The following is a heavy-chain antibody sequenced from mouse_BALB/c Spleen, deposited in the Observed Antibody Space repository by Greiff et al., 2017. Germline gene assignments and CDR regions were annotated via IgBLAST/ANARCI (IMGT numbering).Heavy chain of an antibody. CDR3: ARGQLGLRYAMDY. Sequence: VQLQESGAELARPGASVKLSCKASGYTFTSYWMQWVKQRPGQGLEWIGAIYPGDGDTRYTQKFKGKATLTADKSSSTAYMQLSSLASEDSAVYYCARGQLGLRYAMDYWGQGTSVTVSS. CDR2: IYPGDGDT. CDR1: GYTFTSYW. J-gene: IGHJ4*01. V-gene: IGHV1-87*01. D-gene: IGHD3-1*01.